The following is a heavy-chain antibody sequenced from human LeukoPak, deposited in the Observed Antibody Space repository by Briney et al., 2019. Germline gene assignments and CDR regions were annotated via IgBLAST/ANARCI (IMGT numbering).Heavy chain of an antibody. V-gene: IGHV3-21*01. CDR1: GFTFSSYS. D-gene: IGHD3-3*01. CDR2: ISSSSSYI. J-gene: IGHJ4*02. CDR3: ARDEYYDFWSGYFVDD. Sequence: GGSLRLSCAASGFTFSSYSMNWVRQAPGKGLEWVSSISSSSSYIYYADSVKGRFTISRDNAKNSLYLQMNSLRAEDTAVYYCARDEYYDFWSGYFVDDWGQGTLVTVSS.